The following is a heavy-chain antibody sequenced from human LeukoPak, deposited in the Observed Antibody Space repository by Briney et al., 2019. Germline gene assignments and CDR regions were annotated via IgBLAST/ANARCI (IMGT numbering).Heavy chain of an antibody. J-gene: IGHJ2*01. V-gene: IGHV4-59*01. CDR2: IYYSGST. CDR1: GGSISSYY. Sequence: PSETLSLTCTVSGGSISSYYWSWIRQPPGKGLEWIGYIYYSGSTNYNPSLKGRVTISVDTSKNQFSLKLSSVTAADTAVYYCARGRRWGWYFDLWGRGTLVTVSS. CDR3: ARGRRWGWYFDL. D-gene: IGHD4-23*01.